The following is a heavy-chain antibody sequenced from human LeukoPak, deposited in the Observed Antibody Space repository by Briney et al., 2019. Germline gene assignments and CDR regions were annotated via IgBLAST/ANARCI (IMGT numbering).Heavy chain of an antibody. Sequence: SETLSLTCTVSGGSISNYYWSWIRQPPGKGLEWIGYIYYSGSTNYNPSLKSRVTISVDTSKNQFSLKLSSVTAADTAVYYCARGGTYGSGSYYNVDYYYYYYMDVWGKGTTVTVSS. J-gene: IGHJ6*03. CDR2: IYYSGST. CDR1: GGSISNYY. V-gene: IGHV4-59*01. CDR3: ARGGTYGSGSYYNVDYYYYYYMDV. D-gene: IGHD3-10*01.